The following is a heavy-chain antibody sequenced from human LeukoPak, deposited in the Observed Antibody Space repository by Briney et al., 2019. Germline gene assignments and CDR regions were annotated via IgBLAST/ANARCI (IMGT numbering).Heavy chain of an antibody. CDR3: ARVEMATIKLFGFGY. CDR1: GYTFTGYY. CDR2: INPNSGGT. Sequence: ASVKVSCKASGYTFTGYYMHWVRQAPGQGLEWMGWINPNSGGTNYAQKFQGRVTMTRDTSISTAYMELSRLRSDDTAVYYCARVEMATIKLFGFGYWGQGTLVTVSS. D-gene: IGHD5-24*01. V-gene: IGHV1-2*02. J-gene: IGHJ4*02.